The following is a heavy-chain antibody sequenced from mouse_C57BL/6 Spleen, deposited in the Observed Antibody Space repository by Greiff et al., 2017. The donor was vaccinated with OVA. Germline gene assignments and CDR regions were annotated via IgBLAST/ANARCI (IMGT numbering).Heavy chain of an antibody. D-gene: IGHD2-1*01. Sequence: EVKLVESGGGLVKPGGSLKLSCAASGFTFSSYAMSWVRQTPEKRLEWVATISDGGSYTYYPDNLKGRFTISRDNAKNNLYLQMSHLKSEDTAMYYCARDRDDYGNYDYYAMDYWGQGTSVTVSS. J-gene: IGHJ4*01. V-gene: IGHV5-4*01. CDR1: GFTFSSYA. CDR3: ARDRDDYGNYDYYAMDY. CDR2: ISDGGSYT.